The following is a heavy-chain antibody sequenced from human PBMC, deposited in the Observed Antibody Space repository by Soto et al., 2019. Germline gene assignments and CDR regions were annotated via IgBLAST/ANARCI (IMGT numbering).Heavy chain of an antibody. CDR3: ARGAAAGVDYGMDV. CDR1: GGSISTYY. J-gene: IGHJ6*02. CDR2: IYRSGGT. Sequence: QVRLRESGPGLVRPSETLSLTCSVSGGSISTYYWSWIRQPAGKGLEWIGRIYRSGGTNFNPSLMSRVSMSVDTSKNQFSLKLSFVVAADTAVYYCARGAAAGVDYGMDVWGQGTTVTVS. V-gene: IGHV4-4*07. D-gene: IGHD6-13*01.